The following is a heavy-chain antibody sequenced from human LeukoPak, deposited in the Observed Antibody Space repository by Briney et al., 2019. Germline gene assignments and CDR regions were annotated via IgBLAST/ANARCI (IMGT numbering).Heavy chain of an antibody. J-gene: IGHJ4*02. CDR3: ARGLGEGYPDS. CDR1: GGSFSGFY. V-gene: IGHV4-34*01. CDR2: VNHSRGT. Sequence: SETLSLTCAVHGGSFSGFYWTCTRQPPGKGPEWIGEVNHSRGTNYNPSLKSRVTISEDTSKNQFSLNLTSVTAADTAVYYCARGLGEGYPDSWGQGTLVTVSS. D-gene: IGHD5-24*01.